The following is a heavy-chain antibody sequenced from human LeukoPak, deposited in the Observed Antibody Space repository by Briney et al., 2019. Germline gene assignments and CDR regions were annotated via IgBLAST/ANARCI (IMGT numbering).Heavy chain of an antibody. V-gene: IGHV3-15*01. Sequence: GGSLRLSCAAPGFSFTNAWMNWVRQAPGKGLEWVGRIKSETDGGTTDYAAPAKGRFTISRDDSKNTLYLQMNSLKTEDTAVYYCTFYGDYAGYWGQGTLVTVSS. D-gene: IGHD4-17*01. CDR3: TFYGDYAGY. CDR2: IKSETDGGTT. J-gene: IGHJ4*02. CDR1: GFSFTNAW.